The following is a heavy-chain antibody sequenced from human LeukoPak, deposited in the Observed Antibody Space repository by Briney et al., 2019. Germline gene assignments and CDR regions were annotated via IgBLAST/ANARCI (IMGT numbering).Heavy chain of an antibody. Sequence: GRSLRLSCAASGFTFSSYSMNWVRQAPGKGLEWVSYISSSSSTIYYADSVKGRFTISRDNAKNSLYLQMNSLRAEDTAVYYCAREISGSYYYWGQGTLVTVSS. CDR2: ISSSSSTI. D-gene: IGHD1-26*01. CDR1: GFTFSSYS. V-gene: IGHV3-48*01. CDR3: AREISGSYYY. J-gene: IGHJ4*02.